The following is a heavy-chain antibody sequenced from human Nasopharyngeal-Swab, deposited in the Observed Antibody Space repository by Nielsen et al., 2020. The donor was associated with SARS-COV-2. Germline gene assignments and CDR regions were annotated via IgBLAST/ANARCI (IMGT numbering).Heavy chain of an antibody. CDR2: ISSSGSTI. CDR3: ARRGSSDPFDS. CDR1: GFTFSSYE. J-gene: IGHJ4*02. Sequence: GESLKISCAASGFTFSSYEMNWVRQAPGKGLEWVSYISSSGSTIYYADSVKGRFTISRDNSKNTLYLQMNSLRAEDTAVYYCARRGSSDPFDSWGQGTLVTVSS. V-gene: IGHV3-48*03. D-gene: IGHD6-6*01.